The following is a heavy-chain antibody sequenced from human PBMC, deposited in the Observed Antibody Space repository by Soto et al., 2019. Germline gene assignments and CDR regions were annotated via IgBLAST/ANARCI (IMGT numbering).Heavy chain of an antibody. CDR1: GFTFGSYA. V-gene: IGHV3-23*01. J-gene: IGHJ4*02. Sequence: DVQLLESGGGLVQPGGSLRLSCTASGFTFGSYAMSWVRQAPGKGLEWVSGITDGGGSKFYADSVQGRFTISRDNSKNTLYLQMSSLTAEDTAIYYCAKVGLFRNGYMGVVRGDYWRQGTLVTV. CDR2: ITDGGGSK. D-gene: IGHD5-12*01. CDR3: AKVGLFRNGYMGVVRGDY.